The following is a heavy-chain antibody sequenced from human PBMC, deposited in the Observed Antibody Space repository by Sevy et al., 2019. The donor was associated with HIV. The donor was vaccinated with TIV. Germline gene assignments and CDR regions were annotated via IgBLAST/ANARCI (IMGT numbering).Heavy chain of an antibody. Sequence: SETLSLTCTVSGGSISSGSYYWSWIRQPAGKGLEWIGRIYTSGSTNYHPSLKSRVTISVDTSKNQFSLKLSSVTAADTAVYYCARVLWSRYCSSTSCYGGYYMDVWGKGTTVTVSS. CDR1: GGSISSGSYY. V-gene: IGHV4-61*02. CDR3: ARVLWSRYCSSTSCYGGYYMDV. CDR2: IYTSGST. D-gene: IGHD2-2*01. J-gene: IGHJ6*03.